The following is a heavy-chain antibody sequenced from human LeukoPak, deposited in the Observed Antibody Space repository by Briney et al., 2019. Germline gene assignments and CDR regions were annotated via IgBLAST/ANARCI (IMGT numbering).Heavy chain of an antibody. CDR2: INPSGGGT. D-gene: IGHD3-10*01. J-gene: IGHJ4*02. V-gene: IGHV1-46*01. CDR1: GYTFTSYG. CDR3: AREWALSGTGSIGCPY. Sequence: ASVKVSCKASGYTFTSYGINWVRQATGQGLEWMGTINPSGGGTSYAQKFQGRVTMTSDTSTTTVYMELSGLRSEDTAVYYCAREWALSGTGSIGCPYWGQGTLVTVSS.